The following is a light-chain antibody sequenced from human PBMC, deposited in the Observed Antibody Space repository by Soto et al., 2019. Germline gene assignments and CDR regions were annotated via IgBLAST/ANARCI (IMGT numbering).Light chain of an antibody. CDR1: QSVGTF. Sequence: EIVLTQSPATLSLSPGERATLSCRASQSVGTFLAWYQQKPGQAPRLLIYDASNRATGIPARFSGTGSGTDFALTISSVEPKDFAVYYCQHRTNWPRTFGQGTKLDIK. V-gene: IGKV3-11*01. CDR3: QHRTNWPRT. J-gene: IGKJ2*01. CDR2: DAS.